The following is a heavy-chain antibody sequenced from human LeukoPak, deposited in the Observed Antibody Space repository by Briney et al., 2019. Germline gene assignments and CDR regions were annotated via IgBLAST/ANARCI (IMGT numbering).Heavy chain of an antibody. CDR3: ARGPTEGYFDY. Sequence: PSETLSLTCTVSGGSISSSNYYWGWIRQPPGKGLAWIGSIYYSGSTYYNPSLKSRVTISVDTSKNQFSLKLSSVTAADTAVYYCARGPTEGYFDYWGQGTLVTVSS. V-gene: IGHV4-39*07. J-gene: IGHJ4*02. CDR2: IYYSGST. CDR1: GGSISSSNYY. D-gene: IGHD4-11*01.